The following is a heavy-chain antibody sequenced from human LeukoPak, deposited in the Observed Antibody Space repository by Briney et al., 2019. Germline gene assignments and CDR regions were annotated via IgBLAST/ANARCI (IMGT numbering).Heavy chain of an antibody. D-gene: IGHD3-10*01. Sequence: SETLSLTCIVSGGSISSYYWSWIRQPPGKGLEWIGYIYYSGSANYNPSLKSRVIISVDTSENHFSLKLSSVTATDTAVYYCARHYGPWGQGTLVTVSS. CDR2: IYYSGSA. V-gene: IGHV4-59*08. CDR3: ARHYGP. CDR1: GGSISSYY. J-gene: IGHJ4*02.